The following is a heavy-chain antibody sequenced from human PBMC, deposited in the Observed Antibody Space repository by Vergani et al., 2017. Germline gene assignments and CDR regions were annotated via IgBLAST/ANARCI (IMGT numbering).Heavy chain of an antibody. V-gene: IGHV4-39*07. CDR2: IYYSGST. Sequence: QLQLQESGPGLVKPSETLSLTCTVSGGSISSSSYYWGWIRQPPGKGLEWIGSIYYSGSTYYNPSLKSRVTISVDTSKNQFSLKLSSVTAADTAVYYCARDPRGLYRARDYWGQGTLVTVSS. CDR3: ARDPRGLYRARDY. J-gene: IGHJ4*02. CDR1: GGSISSSSYY. D-gene: IGHD3/OR15-3a*01.